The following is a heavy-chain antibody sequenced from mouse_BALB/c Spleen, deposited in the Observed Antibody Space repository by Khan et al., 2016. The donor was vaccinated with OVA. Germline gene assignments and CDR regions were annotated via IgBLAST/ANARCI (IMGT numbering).Heavy chain of an antibody. Sequence: QVQLKQSGPGLVAPSQSLSITCTISGFSLTNYGVHWVRQPPGKGLEWLVVIWSDGRTTYNSALKSRLTISKDNSKSQVFLKMNSPQTDDTAMYFCARQPYYHYNIMDYWGQGTSVTVSS. J-gene: IGHJ4*01. CDR3: ARQPYYHYNIMDY. CDR2: IWSDGRT. D-gene: IGHD2-10*01. CDR1: GFSLTNYG. V-gene: IGHV2-6-1*01.